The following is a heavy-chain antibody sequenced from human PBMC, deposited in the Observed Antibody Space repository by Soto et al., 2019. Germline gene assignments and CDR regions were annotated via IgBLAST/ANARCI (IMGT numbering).Heavy chain of an antibody. CDR1: GYSFTSYW. CDR3: ARQRRNWNDDYYGMDV. D-gene: IGHD1-20*01. CDR2: LDPGDSAT. J-gene: IGHJ6*02. V-gene: IGHV5-51*01. Sequence: PGESLKISCRGSGYSFTSYWIGWVRQMPGKGLEWRGILDPGDSATRYSPSFQGQVTISADKSISTAYLQWSSLKASDTDMYYCARQRRNWNDDYYGMDVWGQGATVTVSS.